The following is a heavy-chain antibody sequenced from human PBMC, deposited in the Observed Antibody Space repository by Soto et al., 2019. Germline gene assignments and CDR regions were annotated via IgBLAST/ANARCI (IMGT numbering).Heavy chain of an antibody. CDR2: ISVYTGYT. Sequence: ASVKVSCKASGYTFTKYDITWVRQAPGQGLEWMGWISVYTGYTKYAQKFQGRVTMTRDTSTNTVYMEMRSLRSDDTAVYYCARTYWTGDDFWGPLMVDPWGPGSLVTVSS. CDR1: GYTFTKYD. D-gene: IGHD3-3*01. J-gene: IGHJ5*02. CDR3: ARTYWTGDDFWGPLMVDP. V-gene: IGHV1-18*01.